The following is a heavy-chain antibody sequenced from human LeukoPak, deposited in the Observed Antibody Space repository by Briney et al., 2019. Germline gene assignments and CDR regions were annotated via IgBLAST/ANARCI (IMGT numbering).Heavy chain of an antibody. CDR3: ARVPTAILVLDY. Sequence: SETFSLTCTVSGGSISSGSYYWTWIRQPAGKGLEWIGRIYTSGSTNYNPSLKSRVTISGDTSKNQFSLKLSSVTAADTAVYYCARVPTAILVLDYWGQGTLVTVSS. V-gene: IGHV4-61*02. D-gene: IGHD2-2*01. CDR2: IYTSGST. J-gene: IGHJ4*02. CDR1: GGSISSGSYY.